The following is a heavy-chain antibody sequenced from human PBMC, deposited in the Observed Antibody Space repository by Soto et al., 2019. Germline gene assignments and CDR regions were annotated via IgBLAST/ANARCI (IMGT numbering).Heavy chain of an antibody. CDR3: ARGFIVVVPAARNNWFDP. CDR1: GGSFSGYY. V-gene: IGHV4-34*01. CDR2: INHSGST. J-gene: IGHJ5*02. D-gene: IGHD2-2*01. Sequence: PSETLSLTCAVYGGSFSGYYWSWIRQPPGKGLEWIGEINHSGSTNYNPSLKSRVTISVDTSKNQFSLKLSSVTAADTAAYYCARGFIVVVPAARNNWFDPWGQGTLVTVSS.